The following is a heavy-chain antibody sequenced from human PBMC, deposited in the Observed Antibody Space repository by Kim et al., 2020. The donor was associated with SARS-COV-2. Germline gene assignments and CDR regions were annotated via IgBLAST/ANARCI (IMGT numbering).Heavy chain of an antibody. J-gene: IGHJ3*02. CDR3: ARGVAAAPAGAFDI. V-gene: IGHV3-53*01. Sequence: DSGKGRFTVSRDNSKNMLFLQMNSLRDEDTAVYYCARGVAAAPAGAFDIWGQGTTVTVSS. D-gene: IGHD6-13*01.